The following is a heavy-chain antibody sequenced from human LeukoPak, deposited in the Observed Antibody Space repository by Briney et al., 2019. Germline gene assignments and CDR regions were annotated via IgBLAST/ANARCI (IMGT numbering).Heavy chain of an antibody. J-gene: IGHJ5*02. D-gene: IGHD3-3*01. CDR3: ARGELRFFDFWFDP. CDR2: ISSSSSYI. V-gene: IGHV3-21*01. Sequence: GGSLRLSCAASGFTFSSYSMNWVRQAPGKGLEWVSSISSSSSYIYYADSVKGRFTISRDNAKNSLYLQMNSLRAEDTAAYYCARGELRFFDFWFDPWGQGTLVTVSS. CDR1: GFTFSSYS.